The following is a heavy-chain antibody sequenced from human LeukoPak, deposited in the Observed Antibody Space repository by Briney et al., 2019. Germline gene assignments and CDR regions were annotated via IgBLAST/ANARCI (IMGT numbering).Heavy chain of an antibody. Sequence: SETLSLTCIVSGGSINSHYWSWLRQPPGKGLEWIGYIHYSGNTNYNPSLKSRVSMSIDTSMNQFSLRLSSVTAADTAVYYCARYRRDNTYFLDYWGQGTLVTVFS. V-gene: IGHV4-59*11. J-gene: IGHJ4*02. D-gene: IGHD1-1*01. CDR2: IHYSGNT. CDR3: ARYRRDNTYFLDY. CDR1: GGSINSHY.